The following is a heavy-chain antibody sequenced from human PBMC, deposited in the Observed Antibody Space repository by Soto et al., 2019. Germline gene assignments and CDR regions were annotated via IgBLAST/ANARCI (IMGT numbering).Heavy chain of an antibody. V-gene: IGHV3-30-3*01. CDR2: ISYDGSNK. CDR1: GFTFSSYA. D-gene: IGHD1-7*01. Sequence: GGSLRLSCAASGFTFSSYAMHWVRQAPGKGLEWVAVISYDGSNKYYADSVKGRFTISRDNSKNTLYLQMNSLKAEDTAVYYCASGGTAKSLDWFDPWGQGTLVTVSS. CDR3: ASGGTAKSLDWFDP. J-gene: IGHJ5*02.